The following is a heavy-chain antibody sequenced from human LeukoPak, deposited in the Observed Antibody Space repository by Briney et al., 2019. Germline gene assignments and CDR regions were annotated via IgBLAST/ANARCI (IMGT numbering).Heavy chain of an antibody. V-gene: IGHV3-23*01. Sequence: AGGSLRLSCAASGFPFNSYAMSWVRQAPGKGLEWVSAIVGDTVTVYTDSVKGRFTISRDNSKSTLYLQMNSLRVEDTAIYYCAREAFYKSGWYSLFGHWGQGTLVTVSS. CDR1: GFPFNSYA. D-gene: IGHD6-19*01. CDR2: IVGDTVT. CDR3: AREAFYKSGWYSLFGH. J-gene: IGHJ4*02.